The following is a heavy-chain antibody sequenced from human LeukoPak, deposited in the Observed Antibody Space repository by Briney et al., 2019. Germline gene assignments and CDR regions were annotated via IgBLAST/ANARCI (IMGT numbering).Heavy chain of an antibody. J-gene: IGHJ4*02. CDR3: ARSEAPSPLLWFGELFSD. D-gene: IGHD3-10*01. CDR1: GGSISSYY. V-gene: IGHV4-4*07. Sequence: SETLSLTCTASGGSISSYYWSWIRQPAGKGLEWIGRIYTSGSTNYNPSLKSRVTMSVDTSKNQFSLKLSSVTAADTAVYYCARSEAPSPLLWFGELFSDWGQGTLVTVSS. CDR2: IYTSGST.